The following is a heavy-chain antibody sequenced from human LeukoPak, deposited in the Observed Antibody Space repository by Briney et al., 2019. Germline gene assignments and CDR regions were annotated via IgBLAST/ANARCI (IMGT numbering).Heavy chain of an antibody. Sequence: GESLRLSCAASGFTFSSYWMSWVRQAPGKGLEWLANIKQDGSEKYYVDSVKGRFTISRDNAKNSLYLQLNSLRAEDTAVYYCARDGGSYCTGNLCYKDGFFDYWGQGTLVTVSS. CDR3: ARDGGSYCTGNLCYKDGFFDY. V-gene: IGHV3-7*01. CDR2: IKQDGSEK. D-gene: IGHD2-8*02. J-gene: IGHJ4*02. CDR1: GFTFSSYW.